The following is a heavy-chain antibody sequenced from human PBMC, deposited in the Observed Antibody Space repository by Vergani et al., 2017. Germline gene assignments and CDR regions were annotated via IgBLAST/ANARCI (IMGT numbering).Heavy chain of an antibody. CDR3: ARSIGYCTSGSCRPYYFDL. J-gene: IGHJ4*02. D-gene: IGHD2-15*01. CDR1: GYIFKNYY. CDR2: VNFVTGAA. Sequence: VQLVQSGAEVRKPGASVTVSCTASGYIFKNYYMHWLRLAPGQGFQWMGIVNFVTGAATSPQKFEGRITMTRDTSTATFYMDLSSLKYDDTAIYYCARSIGYCTSGSCRPYYFDLWGQGTLVTVSS. V-gene: IGHV1-46*02.